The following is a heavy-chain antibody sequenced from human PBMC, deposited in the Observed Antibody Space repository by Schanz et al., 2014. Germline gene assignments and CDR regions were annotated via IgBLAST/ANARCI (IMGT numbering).Heavy chain of an antibody. V-gene: IGHV3-7*03. CDR1: GFTFSSYW. CDR2: IKQDGSER. D-gene: IGHD3-10*01. CDR3: AISGTRRFGAGSFDY. J-gene: IGHJ4*02. Sequence: VQLVESGGGLVQPGGSLRLSCAASGFTFSSYWMSWVRQAPGKGLEWVANIKQDGSERYYVDSVKGRFTISRDNSKNTLYLQMNSVRGEDTAVYYCAISGTRRFGAGSFDYWGQGTLVTVSS.